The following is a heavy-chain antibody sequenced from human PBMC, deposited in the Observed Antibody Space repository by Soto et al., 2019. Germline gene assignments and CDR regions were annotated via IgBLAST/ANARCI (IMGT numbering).Heavy chain of an antibody. V-gene: IGHV1-2*02. Sequence: ASVKVSCKASGYTFTGYYMHWVRQAPGQGLEWMGWINPNSGGTNYAQKFQGRVTMTRDTSISTAYMELSRLRFDDTAVYYCARDHGGRGNYYYAMDVWGQGTTVTVSS. D-gene: IGHD2-15*01. CDR1: GYTFTGYY. CDR3: ARDHGGRGNYYYAMDV. J-gene: IGHJ6*02. CDR2: INPNSGGT.